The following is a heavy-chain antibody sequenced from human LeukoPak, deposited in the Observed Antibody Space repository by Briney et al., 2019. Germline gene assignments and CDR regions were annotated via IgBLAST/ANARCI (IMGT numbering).Heavy chain of an antibody. CDR2: TYWSDDK. J-gene: IGHJ6*02. CDR1: GFSLITTGVG. V-gene: IGHV2-5*01. CDR3: AHNNGSGAGSYYNYYGMDV. Sequence: KESGPTLVKPTQTLTLTCSFSGFSLITTGVGVGWIRQPPGKALEWLALTYWSDDKRYSPSLKSRLTITKDTTKNQVVLTMTNMDPVDTATYYCAHNNGSGAGSYYNYYGMDVWGQGTTVTVSS. D-gene: IGHD6-19*01.